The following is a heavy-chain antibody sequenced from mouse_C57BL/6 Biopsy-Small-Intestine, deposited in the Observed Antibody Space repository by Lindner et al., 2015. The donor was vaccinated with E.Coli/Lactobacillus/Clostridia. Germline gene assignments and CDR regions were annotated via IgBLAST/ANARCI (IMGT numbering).Heavy chain of an antibody. CDR2: ILPGSGST. Sequence: VQLQESGAELMKPGASVKLSCKATGYTFTGYWIEWVKQRPGRGLEWIGEILPGSGSTNYNEKFKGKATFTADTSSNTAYMQLSSLTTEDSAIYCCAKFPHYYGSSFFDYWGQGTTLTVSS. CDR3: AKFPHYYGSSFFDY. D-gene: IGHD1-1*01. CDR1: GYTFTGYW. J-gene: IGHJ2*01. V-gene: IGHV1-9*01.